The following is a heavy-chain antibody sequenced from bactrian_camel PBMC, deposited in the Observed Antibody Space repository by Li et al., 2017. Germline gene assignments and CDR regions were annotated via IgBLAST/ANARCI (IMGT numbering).Heavy chain of an antibody. CDR2: ISNGGATT. Sequence: LVESGGDLVQAGGSLRLSCVVSGFTFDMYWMYWVRQAPGKGLDWISSISNGGATTRYADSVKGRFVSSRDNAKNTVYLHMYSLKPEDTAVYYCARETQWVGYHEMAEYWGQGTQVTVS. V-gene: IGHV3S1*01. CDR3: ARETQWVGYHEMAEY. D-gene: IGHD5*01. J-gene: IGHJ4*01. CDR1: GFTFDMYW.